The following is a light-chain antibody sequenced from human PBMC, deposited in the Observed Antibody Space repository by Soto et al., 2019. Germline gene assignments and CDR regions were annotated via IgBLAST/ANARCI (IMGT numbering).Light chain of an antibody. V-gene: IGLV1-44*01. J-gene: IGLJ2*01. CDR2: SNN. CDR3: XAWDDSLNGVV. Sequence: QSVLTQPXSASGTPGQXXTIXCSGSSSNIGSNTVNWYQQLPGTAPKLLIYSNNQRPSGVPDRFSGSKSGTSXSLAXSGLQXXDEADYYXXAWDDSLNGVVFXGG. CDR1: SSNIGSNT.